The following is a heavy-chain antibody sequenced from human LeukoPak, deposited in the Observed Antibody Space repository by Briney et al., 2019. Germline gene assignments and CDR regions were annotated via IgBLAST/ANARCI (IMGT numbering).Heavy chain of an antibody. J-gene: IGHJ4*02. V-gene: IGHV4-34*01. D-gene: IGHD2-2*01. CDR1: GGSFSGYY. CDR3: ASIVPAAIPY. CDR2: INHSGST. Sequence: SETLSLTCAVSGGSFSGYYWSWIRQPPGKGLEWIGEINHSGSTNYNPSLKSRVTISVDTTKNQFSLELSSVTAADTAVYYCASIVPAAIPYWGQGTLVTVSS.